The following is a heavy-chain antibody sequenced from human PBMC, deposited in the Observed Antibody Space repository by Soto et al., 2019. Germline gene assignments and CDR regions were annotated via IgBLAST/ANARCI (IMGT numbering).Heavy chain of an antibody. CDR3: ARALYSSSSAFFDY. Sequence: ETLSLTCTVSGGSISSYYWSWIRQPPGKGLEWIGYIYYSGSTNYNPSLKSRVTISVDTSKNQFSLKLSSVTAADTAVYYCARALYSSSSAFFDYWGQGTLVTVSS. CDR1: GGSISSYY. V-gene: IGHV4-59*01. CDR2: IYYSGST. J-gene: IGHJ4*02. D-gene: IGHD6-6*01.